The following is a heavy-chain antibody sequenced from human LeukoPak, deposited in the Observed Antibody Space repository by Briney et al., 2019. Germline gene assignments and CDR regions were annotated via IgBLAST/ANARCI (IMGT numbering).Heavy chain of an antibody. J-gene: IGHJ4*02. CDR3: AKSESVARHFDY. V-gene: IGHV3-48*03. Sequence: PGGSLRLSCAASGFTFSSYEMNWVRQAPGKGLEWVSYISSSGSTIYYADSVKGRFTISRDNSKNMLYLQMNSLRAEDTAVYYCAKSESVARHFDYWGQGTLVTVSS. D-gene: IGHD5-12*01. CDR2: ISSSGSTI. CDR1: GFTFSSYE.